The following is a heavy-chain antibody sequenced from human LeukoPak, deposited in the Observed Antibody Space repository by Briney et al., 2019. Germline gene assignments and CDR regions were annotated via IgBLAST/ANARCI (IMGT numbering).Heavy chain of an antibody. V-gene: IGHV3-30-3*01. CDR2: ISYDGSNK. J-gene: IGHJ5*02. CDR3: ARDQRITIFGVVSYNWFDP. Sequence: PGGSLRLSCAASGFTFSSYAMHWVRQAPGEGLEWVAVISYDGSNKYYADSVKGRFTISRDNSKDTLYLQMNSLRAEDTAVYYCARDQRITIFGVVSYNWFDPWGQGTLVTVSS. CDR1: GFTFSSYA. D-gene: IGHD3-3*01.